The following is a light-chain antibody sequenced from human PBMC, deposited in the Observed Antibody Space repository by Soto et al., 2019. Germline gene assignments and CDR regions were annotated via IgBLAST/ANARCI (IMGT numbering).Light chain of an antibody. Sequence: QSALAQPASVSGSPEQSVTISCTGTSSDVGTYNLVSWYQQHPGKAPKLINYEVTERPSGVSNRFSGSKFGNTASLTISGLLPEDEADYYCCSYGGSSALPYVFGTGTKVTVL. CDR2: EVT. CDR1: SSDVGTYNL. CDR3: CSYGGSSALPYV. J-gene: IGLJ1*01. V-gene: IGLV2-23*02.